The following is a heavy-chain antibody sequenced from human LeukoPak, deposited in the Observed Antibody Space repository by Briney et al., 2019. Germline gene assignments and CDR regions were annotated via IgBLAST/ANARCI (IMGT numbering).Heavy chain of an antibody. D-gene: IGHD4-23*01. V-gene: IGHV3-23*01. CDR2: ISGSGGTT. CDR3: VKGGGNVRRYFEY. J-gene: IGHJ4*02. Sequence: PGGSLRLSCAASGCTFSTYAMSWVRQAPGKGLEWVSAISGSGGTTYYADSVKGRFTISRDNSKNTLYLQMNSLRAEDTAVYYCVKGGGNVRRYFEYWGQGTLVTVSS. CDR1: GCTFSTYA.